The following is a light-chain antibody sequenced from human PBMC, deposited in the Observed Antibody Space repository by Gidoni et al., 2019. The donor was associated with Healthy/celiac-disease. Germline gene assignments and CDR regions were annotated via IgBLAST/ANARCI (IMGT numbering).Light chain of an antibody. J-gene: IGKJ1*01. CDR3: QQYDNWPRT. V-gene: IGKV3-15*01. Sequence: EIVMTQSPATLSVSPGERATLACRASQRVSSDLAWYQQKPGQAPRLLIYGASTRATGIPARFSGSGSGTEFTLTISSLQSEDFALYYCQQYDNWPRTFGQGTNVEIK. CDR2: GAS. CDR1: QRVSSD.